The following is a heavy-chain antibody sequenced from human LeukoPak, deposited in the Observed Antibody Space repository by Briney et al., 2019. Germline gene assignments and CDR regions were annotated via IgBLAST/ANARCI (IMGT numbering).Heavy chain of an antibody. J-gene: IGHJ3*02. CDR3: AKRLTEYQPLQFSDAFDI. CDR1: GFTFSSYG. V-gene: IGHV3-30*18. Sequence: GRSLRLSCAASGFTFSSYGMHWVRQAPGKGLEWVAVISYDGSNKYYADSVKGRFTISRDNSKNTLYLQMNSLRAEDTAVYYCAKRLTEYQPLQFSDAFDIWGQGTMVTVSS. CDR2: ISYDGSNK. D-gene: IGHD2-21*02.